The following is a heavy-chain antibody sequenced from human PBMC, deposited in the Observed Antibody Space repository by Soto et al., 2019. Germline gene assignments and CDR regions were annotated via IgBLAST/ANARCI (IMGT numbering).Heavy chain of an antibody. CDR2: IKQDGSEK. CDR1: GFTFSSYW. Sequence: GGSLRLSCAASGFTFSSYWMSWVRQAPGKGLEWVANIKQDGSEKYYVDSVKGRFTISRDNAKNSLYLQMNSLRAEDTAVYYCAREGMYSSGWYFDYWGQGTLVTVSS. CDR3: AREGMYSSGWYFDY. D-gene: IGHD6-19*01. J-gene: IGHJ4*02. V-gene: IGHV3-7*01.